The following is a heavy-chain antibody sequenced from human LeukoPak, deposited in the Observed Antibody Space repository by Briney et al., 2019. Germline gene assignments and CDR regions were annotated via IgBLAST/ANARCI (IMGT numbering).Heavy chain of an antibody. V-gene: IGHV1-18*01. CDR2: ISAYNGNT. CDR3: ARTSMTTSTDAFDI. J-gene: IGHJ3*02. Sequence: ASVKVSCKASGYTFTSYGISWVRQAPGQGLEWMGWISAYNGNTNYAQKLQGRVTMTTDTSTSTAYMELRSLRYDDTAVYYCARTSMTTSTDAFDIWGQGTMVTVS. D-gene: IGHD4-11*01. CDR1: GYTFTSYG.